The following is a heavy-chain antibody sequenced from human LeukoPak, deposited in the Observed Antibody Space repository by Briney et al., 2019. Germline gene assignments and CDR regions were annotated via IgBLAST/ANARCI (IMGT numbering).Heavy chain of an antibody. CDR3: ARIRLVGSSRDRFDY. V-gene: IGHV5-51*01. CDR2: IYPGDSDT. CDR1: GYSFTSYW. J-gene: IGHJ4*02. D-gene: IGHD6-13*01. Sequence: GESLKIPCKGSGYSFTSYWIGWVRQMPGKGLEWMGIIYPGDSDTRYSPSFQGQVTISADKSISTAYLQWSSLKASDTAMYYCARIRLVGSSRDRFDYWGQGTLVTVSS.